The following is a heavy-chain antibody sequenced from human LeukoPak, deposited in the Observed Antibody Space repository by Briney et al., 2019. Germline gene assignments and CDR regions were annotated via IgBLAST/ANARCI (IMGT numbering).Heavy chain of an antibody. D-gene: IGHD2-2*01. CDR1: GGSIGSGGSS. V-gene: IGHV4-31*03. CDR3: ARTIVVVPATMISYYFDY. CDR2: IYYSGST. Sequence: SETLSLTCTVSGGSIGSGGSSWSWIRQHPGKGLEWIGYIYYSGSTYYNPSLKSRISISVDTSQNQFSLKLSSVTAADTAVYYCARTIVVVPATMISYYFDYWGQGTLVTVSS. J-gene: IGHJ4*02.